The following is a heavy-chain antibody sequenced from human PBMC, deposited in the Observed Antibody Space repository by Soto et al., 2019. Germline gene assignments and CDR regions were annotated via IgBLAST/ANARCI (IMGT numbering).Heavy chain of an antibody. D-gene: IGHD2-2*01. J-gene: IGHJ4*02. CDR2: IYYSGST. Sequence: SETLSLTCTVSGGSISSYYWSWIRQPPGKGLEWIGYIYYSGSTNYNPSLKSRVAISVDTSKNQFSLKLSSVTAADTAVYYCARVGSADQDFDYWGQGTLVTVSS. CDR1: GGSISSYY. V-gene: IGHV4-59*01. CDR3: ARVGSADQDFDY.